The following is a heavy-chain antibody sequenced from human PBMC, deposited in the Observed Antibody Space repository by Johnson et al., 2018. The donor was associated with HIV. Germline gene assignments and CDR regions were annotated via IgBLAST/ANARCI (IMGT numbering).Heavy chain of an antibody. Sequence: VQLVESGGDLVQPGGSLRLSCIGSGFTFSHNWISWVRQAPGKGPEWVANINHDVSAIHYVDSVKGRFTISRDNAKRSLFLQMNSLRVEDTAVYYCAKAYSAVVGDAVDIWGQGTMVTVSS. D-gene: IGHD3-22*01. CDR1: GFTFSHNW. J-gene: IGHJ3*02. V-gene: IGHV3-7*01. CDR2: INHDVSAI. CDR3: AKAYSAVVGDAVDI.